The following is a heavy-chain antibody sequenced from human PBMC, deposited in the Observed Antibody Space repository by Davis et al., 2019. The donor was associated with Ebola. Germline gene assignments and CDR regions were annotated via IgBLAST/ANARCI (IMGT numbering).Heavy chain of an antibody. CDR2: IYYSGNT. D-gene: IGHD2-21*01. J-gene: IGHJ4*02. Sequence: MPSETLSLTCTVSGDSISGDDYYWTWIRQPPFIRLSWIGHIYYSGNTYYNPSLKGRLTMSVDTSKNQFSLHLESVSAADAALYYCARLLRRGRGLPYYLDSWGQGTLVTVSS. CDR1: GDSISGDDYY. V-gene: IGHV4-30-4*01. CDR3: ARLLRRGRGLPYYLDS.